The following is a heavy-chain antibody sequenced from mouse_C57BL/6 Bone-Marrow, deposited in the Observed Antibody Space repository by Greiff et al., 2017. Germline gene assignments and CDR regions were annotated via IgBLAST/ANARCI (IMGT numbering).Heavy chain of an antibody. J-gene: IGHJ4*01. V-gene: IGHV5-6*02. CDR3: SRHDSSRYVDYAMDY. CDR1: GFTFSSYG. CDR2: ISSGGSYT. Sequence: EVKLVESGGDLVKPGGSLKLSCAASGFTFSSYGMSWVRQTPDKRLEWVATISSGGSYTYYPDSVKGRFTISRDNAKNTLYLQMSSLKSEDTAMYYCSRHDSSRYVDYAMDYWGQGTSVTVSS. D-gene: IGHD3-2*02.